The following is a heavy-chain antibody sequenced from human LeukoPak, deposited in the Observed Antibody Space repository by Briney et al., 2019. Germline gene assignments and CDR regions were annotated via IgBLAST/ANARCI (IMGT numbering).Heavy chain of an antibody. V-gene: IGHV3-21*01. CDR1: GFTVSSNY. D-gene: IGHD6-13*01. J-gene: IGHJ4*02. Sequence: GGSLRLSCAASGFTVSSNYMSWVRQAPGKGLEWVSSISSSSSYIYYADSVKGRFTISRDNAKNSLYLQMNSLRAEDTAVYYCASLIRAMGSSWYVIDYWGQGTLVTVSS. CDR3: ASLIRAMGSSWYVIDY. CDR2: ISSSSSYI.